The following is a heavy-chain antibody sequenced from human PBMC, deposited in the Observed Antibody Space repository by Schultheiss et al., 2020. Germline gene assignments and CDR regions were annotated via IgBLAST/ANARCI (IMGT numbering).Heavy chain of an antibody. CDR3: ARGGSGSYGPIDY. Sequence: GGSLRLSCAASGFTFDDYAMHWVRQAPGKGLEWVSGISWNSGSIGYADSVKGRFTISRDNAKNSLYLQMNSLRAEDTAVYYCARGGSGSYGPIDYWGQVTLVTVSS. CDR1: GFTFDDYA. D-gene: IGHD6-19*01. CDR2: ISWNSGSI. V-gene: IGHV3-9*01. J-gene: IGHJ4*02.